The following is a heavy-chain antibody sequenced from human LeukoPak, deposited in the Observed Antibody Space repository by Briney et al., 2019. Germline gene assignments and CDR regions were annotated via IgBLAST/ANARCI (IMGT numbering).Heavy chain of an antibody. CDR2: ISWNSGSI. J-gene: IGHJ4*02. D-gene: IGHD4-17*01. V-gene: IGHV3-9*01. CDR1: GFTFDDYA. Sequence: GGSLRLSCAASGFTFDDYAMHWVRQAPGKGLEWVSGISWNSGSIGYADSVKGRFTISRDNAKNSLYLQMNSLRAEDTALYYCAKDNHGLRTCYFDYWGPGTLVTVSS. CDR3: AKDNHGLRTCYFDY.